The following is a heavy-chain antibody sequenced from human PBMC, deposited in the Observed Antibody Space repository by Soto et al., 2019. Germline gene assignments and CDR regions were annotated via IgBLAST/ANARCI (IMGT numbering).Heavy chain of an antibody. CDR2: IYPSGTV. J-gene: IGHJ4*02. CDR1: GVPITTSGYS. CDR3: ATYHAYAKYYLDY. Sequence: HLQLQESGSRLVQPSETLSLTCAVSGVPITTSGYSWSWIRQPPGKGLEWIGYIYPSGTVFYNPSLSRRVTISMYTSNNQFSLRLTSVTAADTAVYFCATYHAYAKYYLDYWGRGTLVTVSS. D-gene: IGHD2-2*01. V-gene: IGHV4-30-2*01.